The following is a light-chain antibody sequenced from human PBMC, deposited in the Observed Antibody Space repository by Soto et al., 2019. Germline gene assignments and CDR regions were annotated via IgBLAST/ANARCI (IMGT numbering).Light chain of an antibody. Sequence: DIQGTQSPSSLSASVGDEVTITCRASQTIMTYLNWYQLKPGKPPRLLIYAASSLQSGVPSRFSGSGSGTDFTLTISSLQPEDFATYSCQQSYNSPQTFGRGTKVDIK. V-gene: IGKV1-39*01. CDR1: QTIMTY. CDR3: QQSYNSPQT. CDR2: AAS. J-gene: IGKJ1*01.